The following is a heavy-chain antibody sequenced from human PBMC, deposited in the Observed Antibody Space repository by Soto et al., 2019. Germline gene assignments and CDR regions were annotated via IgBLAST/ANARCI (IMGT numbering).Heavy chain of an antibody. J-gene: IGHJ5*02. V-gene: IGHV5-51*01. CDR1: GYTFSNFW. CDR3: ARLGQGSYGSPDNWFDP. CDR2: IYPGDSET. D-gene: IGHD3-10*01. Sequence: PGESLKISCQCSGYTFSNFWIAWVRQLPGKGLEYMGIIYPGDSETRYSPSFHGKVTISADRSIGTAYLQWSSLEASDTATYFCARLGQGSYGSPDNWFDPWGQGTLVTVSS.